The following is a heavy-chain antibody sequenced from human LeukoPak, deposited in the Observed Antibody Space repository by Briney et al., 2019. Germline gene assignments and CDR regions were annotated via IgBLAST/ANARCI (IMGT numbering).Heavy chain of an antibody. CDR3: ARGGQHIVGAPFP. CDR2: INPNSGGT. Sequence: ASVTVSCKASGYDFSSLDINWVQQAPGQGLEWMGWINPNSGGTNYAQKFQGWVTMTRDTSISTAYMELSRLRSDDTAVYYCARGGQHIVGAPFPWGQGTLVTVSS. V-gene: IGHV1-2*04. D-gene: IGHD2-21*01. J-gene: IGHJ5*02. CDR1: GYDFSSLD.